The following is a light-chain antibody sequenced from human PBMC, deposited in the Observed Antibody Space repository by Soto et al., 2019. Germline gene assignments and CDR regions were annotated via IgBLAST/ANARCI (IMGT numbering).Light chain of an antibody. CDR1: QGIGDT. J-gene: IGKJ4*01. Sequence: EVVLTQSPATLSVSPGDGVTLACRASQGIGDTFAWYQHKPCQTPSLSLSDTSARATGVPARFSGSRSGPEFTLTINSLQSQDFAIYYFQRYNNWPLAFGGGTKVESK. V-gene: IGKV3-15*01. CDR3: QRYNNWPLA. CDR2: DTS.